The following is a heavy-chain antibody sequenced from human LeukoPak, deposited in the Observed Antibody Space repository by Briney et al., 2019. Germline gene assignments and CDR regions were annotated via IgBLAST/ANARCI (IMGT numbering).Heavy chain of an antibody. Sequence: ASVRVSCKASGYTFSDYYMHWVRQAPGQGLEWMGWINPNSGGTNYAQKFQGRVTMTRDTSIGTAYMELSRLRSDDTAVHYCARGVGYSSSWRFDYWGQGTLVTVSS. V-gene: IGHV1-2*02. CDR2: INPNSGGT. J-gene: IGHJ4*02. CDR3: ARGVGYSSSWRFDY. CDR1: GYTFSDYY. D-gene: IGHD6-13*01.